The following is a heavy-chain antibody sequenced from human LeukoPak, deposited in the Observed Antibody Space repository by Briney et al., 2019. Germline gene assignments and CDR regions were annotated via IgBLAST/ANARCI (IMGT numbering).Heavy chain of an antibody. D-gene: IGHD3-10*01. V-gene: IGHV3-15*01. J-gene: IGHJ3*02. CDR1: GFTFSNAW. CDR3: TTDYYGSGSYPDAFDI. Sequence: GGSLRLSCAASGFTFSNAWMSWVRQAPGKGLEWVGRIKSKTDGGTTDYAAPVKGRFTISRDDSKSTLYLQMNSLKTEDTAVYYCTTDYYGSGSYPDAFDIWGRGTMVTVSS. CDR2: IKSKTDGGTT.